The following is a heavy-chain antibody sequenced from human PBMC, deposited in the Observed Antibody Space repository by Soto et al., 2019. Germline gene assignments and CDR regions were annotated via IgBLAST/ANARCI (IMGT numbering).Heavy chain of an antibody. CDR1: GFSLSNSGVG. CDR3: AHSGGSSWYGYYYYYGMDV. V-gene: IGHV2-5*02. Sequence: QIILKESGPTLVKPTQTLTLTCTFSGFSLSNSGVGVGWIRQPPGKALEWLALIYWDDDKRYSPSLKSRLTITKDTSKNQVVLTMTNMDPVDTATYYCAHSGGSSWYGYYYYYGMDVWGQGTTVTVSS. CDR2: IYWDDDK. J-gene: IGHJ6*02. D-gene: IGHD6-13*01.